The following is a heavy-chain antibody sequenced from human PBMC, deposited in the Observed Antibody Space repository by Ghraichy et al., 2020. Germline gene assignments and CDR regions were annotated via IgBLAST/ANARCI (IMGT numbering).Heavy chain of an antibody. CDR2: INHSGST. CDR3: ARSRRDQWFGELGRFDP. Sequence: SETLSLTCAVYGGSFSGYYWSWIRQPPGKGLEWIGEINHSGSTNYNPSLKSRVTISVDTSKNQFSLKLSSVTAADTAVYYCARSRRDQWFGELGRFDPWGQGTLVTVSS. CDR1: GGSFSGYY. J-gene: IGHJ5*02. V-gene: IGHV4-34*01. D-gene: IGHD3-10*01.